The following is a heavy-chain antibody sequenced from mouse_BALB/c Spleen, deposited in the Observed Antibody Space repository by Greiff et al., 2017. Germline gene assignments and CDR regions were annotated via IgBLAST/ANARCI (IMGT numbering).Heavy chain of an antibody. Sequence: DVQLQESGPGLVKPSQSLSLTCSVTGYSITSGYYWNWIRQFPGNKLEWMGYISYDGSNNYNPSLKNRISITRDTSKNQFFLKLNSVTTEDTATYYCARGDYYGSSFDYWGQGTTLTVSS. V-gene: IGHV3-6*02. J-gene: IGHJ2*01. CDR3: ARGDYYGSSFDY. D-gene: IGHD1-1*01. CDR1: GYSITSGYY. CDR2: ISYDGSN.